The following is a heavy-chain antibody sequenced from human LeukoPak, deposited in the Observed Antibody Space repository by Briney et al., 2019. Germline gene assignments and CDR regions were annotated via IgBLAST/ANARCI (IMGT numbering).Heavy chain of an antibody. V-gene: IGHV3-9*03. CDR1: GFTFDDYA. CDR2: ISWNSGSI. Sequence: PGRSLRLSCAASGFTFDDYAMHWVRHAPGKGLEWVSGISWNSGSIGYADSVKGRFTISRDSAKNSLYLQMNSLRAEDMALYYCAKDRSLERRSNAFDIWGQGTMVTVSS. D-gene: IGHD1-1*01. J-gene: IGHJ3*02. CDR3: AKDRSLERRSNAFDI.